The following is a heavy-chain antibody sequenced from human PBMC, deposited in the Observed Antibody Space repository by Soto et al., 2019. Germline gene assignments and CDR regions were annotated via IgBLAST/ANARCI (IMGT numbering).Heavy chain of an antibody. V-gene: IGHV3-23*01. CDR3: AEPTNSPGDAFDI. J-gene: IGHJ3*02. CDR2: ISGSGGST. Sequence: GGSLRLSCAASGFTFSSYAMSWVRQAPGKGLEWVSAISGSGGSTYYADSVKGRFTISRDNSKNTLYLQTNSLRAEDTAVYYCAEPTNSPGDAFDIWGQGTMVTVSS. CDR1: GFTFSSYA. D-gene: IGHD2-8*01.